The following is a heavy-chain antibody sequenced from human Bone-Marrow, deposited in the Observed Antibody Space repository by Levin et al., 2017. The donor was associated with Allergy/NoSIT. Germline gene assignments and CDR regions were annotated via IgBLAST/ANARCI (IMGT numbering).Heavy chain of an antibody. CDR3: ARPTDLAGGQPLLWNAFDF. J-gene: IGHJ3*01. V-gene: IGHV5-51*01. D-gene: IGHD2/OR15-2a*01. CDR1: GYSFTGYW. Sequence: GESLKISCKGSGYSFTGYWIAWVRQMPGKGLQWMGIIYPGDSDTRYSPSFQGQVTISADKSISTAYLQWSSLKASDTAMYYCARPTDLAGGQPLLWNAFDFWGQGTMVTVSS. CDR2: IYPGDSDT.